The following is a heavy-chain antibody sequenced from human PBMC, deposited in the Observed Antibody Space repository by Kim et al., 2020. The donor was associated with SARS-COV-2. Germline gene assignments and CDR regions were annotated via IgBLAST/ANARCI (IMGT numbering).Heavy chain of an antibody. CDR3: ASFFDGASPPR. D-gene: IGHD3-10*01. CDR2: LNTDGSST. J-gene: IGHJ4*01. CDR1: GFTFSRFW. Sequence: GGSLRLSCAASGFTFSRFWMHWVRQAPGKGLVWVSRLNTDGSSTTYADSVKGRFTISRDNAKNTLYLQMNSLRAEDTAVYYCASFFDGASPPRWGQGTLVTVSP. V-gene: IGHV3-74*01.